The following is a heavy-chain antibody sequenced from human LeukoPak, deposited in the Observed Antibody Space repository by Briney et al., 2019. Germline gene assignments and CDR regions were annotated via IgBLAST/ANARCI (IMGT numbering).Heavy chain of an antibody. D-gene: IGHD2-15*01. J-gene: IGHJ4*02. V-gene: IGHV4-39*07. Sequence: PSETLSLTCTVSGASIRSSRYWWGWVRQTPGKGLEWIGLISSAGTTFYNPSLKSRGIVSLRSSMTQFSLTLTSVTAADTAIYYCAGQDVVVAPLQSAFFDSWGRGILVTVSS. CDR1: GASIRSSRYW. CDR2: ISSAGTT. CDR3: AGQDVVVAPLQSAFFDS.